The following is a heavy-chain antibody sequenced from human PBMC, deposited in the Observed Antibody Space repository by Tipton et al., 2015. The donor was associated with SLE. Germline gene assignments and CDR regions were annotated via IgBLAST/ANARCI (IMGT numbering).Heavy chain of an antibody. V-gene: IGHV3-23*01. J-gene: IGHJ4*02. CDR1: GFTFSSYA. Sequence: SLRLSCTASGFTFSSYAMSWVRQAPGKGLEWVSAISGSGGSTYYADSVKGRFTISRDNSKNTLYLQMNSLRAEDTAVYYCARGASGSYCLDYWGQGTLVTVSS. CDR2: ISGSGGST. CDR3: ARGASGSYCLDY. D-gene: IGHD1-26*01.